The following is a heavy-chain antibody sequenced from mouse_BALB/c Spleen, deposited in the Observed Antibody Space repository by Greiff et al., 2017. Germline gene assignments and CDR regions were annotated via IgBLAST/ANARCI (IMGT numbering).Heavy chain of an antibody. CDR1: GFTFSSFG. V-gene: IGHV5-17*02. J-gene: IGHJ3*01. D-gene: IGHD2-4*01. CDR3: ARRDDYGEFAY. Sequence: EVKLMESGGGLVQPGGSRKLSCAASGFTFSSFGMHWVRQAPEKGLEWVAYISSGSSTIYYADTVKGRFTISRDNPKNTLFLQMTSLRSEDTAMYYCARRDDYGEFAYWGQGTLVTVSA. CDR2: ISSGSSTI.